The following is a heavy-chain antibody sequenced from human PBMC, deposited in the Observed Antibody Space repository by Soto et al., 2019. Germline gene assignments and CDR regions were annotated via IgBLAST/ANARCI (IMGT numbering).Heavy chain of an antibody. V-gene: IGHV3-23*01. CDR1: GFTFSSYA. D-gene: IGHD6-19*01. Sequence: PGGSLRLSCAASGFTFSSYAMSWVRQAPGEGLEWVSAISGSGGSTYYADSVKGRFTISRDNSKNTLYLQMNSLRAEDTAVYYCAKSGSGWYYFDYWGQGTLVTVSS. CDR2: ISGSGGST. J-gene: IGHJ4*02. CDR3: AKSGSGWYYFDY.